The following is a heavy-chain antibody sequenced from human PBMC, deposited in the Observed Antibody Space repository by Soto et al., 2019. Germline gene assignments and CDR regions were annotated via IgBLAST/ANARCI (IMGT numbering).Heavy chain of an antibody. D-gene: IGHD1-1*01. Sequence: ASVKVSCKASGYTFTGYYMHWVRQAPGQGLEWMGWINPNSGGTNYAQKFQGWVTMTRDTSISTAYMELSRLRSDDTAVYYCARLIVGTTGTTSAFDIWGQGTMVTVS. CDR1: GYTFTGYY. J-gene: IGHJ3*02. V-gene: IGHV1-2*04. CDR3: ARLIVGTTGTTSAFDI. CDR2: INPNSGGT.